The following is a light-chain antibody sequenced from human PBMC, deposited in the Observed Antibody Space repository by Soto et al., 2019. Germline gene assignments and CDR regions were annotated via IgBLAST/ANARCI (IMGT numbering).Light chain of an antibody. CDR2: QDS. V-gene: IGLV3-1*01. Sequence: SYELTQPPSVSVSPGQTASITCSGDKLGDKYACWYQQKPGQSPVLVIYQDSKRPSGIPERFSGSNSGNTATLTIRGTQAMDEADYYWRAWDSSPVLFGGGTKVTVL. CDR1: KLGDKY. CDR3: RAWDSSPVL. J-gene: IGLJ2*01.